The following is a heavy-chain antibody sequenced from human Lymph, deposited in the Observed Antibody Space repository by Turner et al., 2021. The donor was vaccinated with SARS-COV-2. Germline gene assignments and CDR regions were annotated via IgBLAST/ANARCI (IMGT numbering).Heavy chain of an antibody. CDR2: MHPYSGNT. CDR1: GYSFTSCE. V-gene: IGHV1-8*01. CDR3: ARKVFSGYSSSGYLSEWFDP. J-gene: IGHJ5*02. D-gene: IGHD6-13*01. Sequence: QAQLVQAGAEVKKPRTSVEVYCTVSGYSFTSCEINWVRQAGGQGLEWMGRMHPYSGNTCYGQKSHGSVTITRSTSISTDYMKMRSLRSEDTAVYSCARKVFSGYSSSGYLSEWFDPWGQGTLVTVSS.